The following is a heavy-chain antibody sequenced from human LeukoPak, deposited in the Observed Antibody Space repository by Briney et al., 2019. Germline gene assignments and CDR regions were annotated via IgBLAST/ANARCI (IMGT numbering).Heavy chain of an antibody. CDR3: ARHRSKWLQSAFDY. CDR1: GGSINSSSYY. CDR2: IFYSGNT. Sequence: SETLSLTCTVSGGSINSSSYYWGWIHQPPGKRLGWVGSIFYSGNTYDNPFLKSRVTISVDTSKNHFFLKLNSVTAADTAVYYCARHRSKWLQSAFDYWGQGTLVTVSS. D-gene: IGHD5-24*01. V-gene: IGHV4-39*01. J-gene: IGHJ4*02.